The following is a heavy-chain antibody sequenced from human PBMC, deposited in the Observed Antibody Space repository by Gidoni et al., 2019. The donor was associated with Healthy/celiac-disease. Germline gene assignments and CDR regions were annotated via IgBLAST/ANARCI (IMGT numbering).Heavy chain of an antibody. CDR1: GFTFSSYS. CDR2: ISSSSSYI. CDR3: ARDRIAAAGHYYYYGMDV. J-gene: IGHJ6*02. Sequence: EVQLVESGGGLVKPGGSLSLSCEASGFTFSSYSMNWVRQAPGKGLGWVSSISSSSSYIYYADSVKGRFTISRDNAKNSLYLQMNSLRAEDTAVYYCARDRIAAAGHYYYYGMDVWGQGTTVTVSS. D-gene: IGHD6-13*01. V-gene: IGHV3-21*01.